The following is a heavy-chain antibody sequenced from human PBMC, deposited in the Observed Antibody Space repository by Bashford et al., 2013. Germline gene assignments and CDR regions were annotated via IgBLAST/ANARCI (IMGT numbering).Heavy chain of an antibody. V-gene: IGHV3-33*05. CDR2: ISYDGSNK. CDR3: AREWAGAFDI. Sequence: VRQAPGKGLEWVAVISYDGSNKYYADSVKGRFTISRDNSKNTLYLQMNSLRAEDTAVYYCAREWAGAFDIWGQGTMVTVSS. J-gene: IGHJ3*02.